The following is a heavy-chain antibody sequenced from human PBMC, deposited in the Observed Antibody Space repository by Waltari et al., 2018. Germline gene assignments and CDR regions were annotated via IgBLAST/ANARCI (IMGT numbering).Heavy chain of an antibody. CDR3: VKDALGVVPAATVYYMDV. CDR2: RRDDRSNK. J-gene: IGHJ6*03. V-gene: IGHV3-30*02. Sequence: QVQLVESGGGVVQPGGSLRHSCAASGFTHSSYGMHWVRQAPGWRLGWVAVRRDDRSNKYDADSVERRFNITRTNSRNTLYLQMNSLRAKDTAEYSCVKDALGVVPAATVYYMDVWGKGTTVTISS. D-gene: IGHD2-2*01. CDR1: GFTHSSYG.